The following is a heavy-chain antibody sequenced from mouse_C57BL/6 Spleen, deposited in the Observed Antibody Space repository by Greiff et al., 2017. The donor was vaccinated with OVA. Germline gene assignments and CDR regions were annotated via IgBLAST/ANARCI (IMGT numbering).Heavy chain of an antibody. CDR3: ARGVYDGYYVGFAY. D-gene: IGHD2-3*01. Sequence: VKLQQPGAELVKPGASVKLSCKASGYTFTSYWMHWVKQRPGQGLEWIGMIHPNSGSTNYNEKFKSKATLTVDKSSSTAYMQLSSLTSEDSAVYYCARGVYDGYYVGFAYWGQGTLVTVSA. J-gene: IGHJ3*01. CDR1: GYTFTSYW. V-gene: IGHV1-64*01. CDR2: IHPNSGST.